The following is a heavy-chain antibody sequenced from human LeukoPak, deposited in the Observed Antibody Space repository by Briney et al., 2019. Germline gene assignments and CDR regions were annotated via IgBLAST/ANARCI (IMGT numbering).Heavy chain of an antibody. CDR2: VTSSGSTI. CDR1: GFTFSEYY. CDR3: ARARSGYYSYYFDY. V-gene: IGHV3-11*01. D-gene: IGHD3-3*01. Sequence: GGSLRLSCAASGFTFSEYYMSWIRQAPGKGLEWVSYVTSSGSTIYYADSVKGRLTISRDNAKNSLFLQMNSLRAEDTAVYYCARARSGYYSYYFDYWGQGTLVTHSS. J-gene: IGHJ4*02.